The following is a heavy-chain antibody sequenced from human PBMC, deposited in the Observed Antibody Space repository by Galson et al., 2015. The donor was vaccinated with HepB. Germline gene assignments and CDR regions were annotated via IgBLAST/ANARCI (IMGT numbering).Heavy chain of an antibody. CDR3: AKGVPPAGKGKYYFDC. D-gene: IGHD2-2*01. V-gene: IGHV3-23*01. CDR2: ISGSGGST. Sequence: SLRLSCAASGFTFSSYALSWVRQAPGKGLEWVSAISGSGGSTYYADSVKGRFTVSRDSSKNTLYLQMNSLRAEDTALYYCAKGVPPAGKGKYYFDCWGQGTLVTVSS. CDR1: GFTFSSYA. J-gene: IGHJ4*02.